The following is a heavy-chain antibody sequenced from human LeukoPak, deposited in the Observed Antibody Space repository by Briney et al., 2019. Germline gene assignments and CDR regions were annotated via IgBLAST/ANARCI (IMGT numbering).Heavy chain of an antibody. D-gene: IGHD6-19*01. J-gene: IGHJ4*02. Sequence: SETLSLTCTVSVGSMSSYYWSWIRQPPGKGLEWIGYIYYSGSTNYNPSLKSRVTISVDTSKNQFSLKLSSVTAADTAVYYCAREGRSSGWYDYWGQGTLVTVSS. V-gene: IGHV4-59*01. CDR2: IYYSGST. CDR1: VGSMSSYY. CDR3: AREGRSSGWYDY.